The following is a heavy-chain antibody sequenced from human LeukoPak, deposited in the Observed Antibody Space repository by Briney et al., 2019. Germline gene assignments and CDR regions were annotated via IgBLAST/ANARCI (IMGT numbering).Heavy chain of an antibody. Sequence: PGGSLRLSCAASGFTFSSYSMNWVRQAPGKGLEWVSSISSSSSYIYYADSVKGRFTISRDNAKNSLYLQMNSLRAEDTAVYYCARDPGGIAVAGTNFGYWGQGTLVTVSS. V-gene: IGHV3-21*01. CDR2: ISSSSSYI. CDR3: ARDPGGIAVAGTNFGY. D-gene: IGHD6-13*01. J-gene: IGHJ4*02. CDR1: GFTFSSYS.